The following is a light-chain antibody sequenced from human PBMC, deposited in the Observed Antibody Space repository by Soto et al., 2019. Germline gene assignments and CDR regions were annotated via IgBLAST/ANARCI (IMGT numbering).Light chain of an antibody. J-gene: IGLJ3*02. CDR1: SSDVGGYIY. V-gene: IGLV2-11*01. Sequence: QSALTQPRSVSGSPGQSVTISCTGTSSDVGGYIYVSWYQQHPGKAPKLMIYDVSKRPSGVPDRFSGSKSGNTASLTISGLQAEDEADYYCCSYAGSYTLGWVFGGGTKLTVL. CDR2: DVS. CDR3: CSYAGSYTLGWV.